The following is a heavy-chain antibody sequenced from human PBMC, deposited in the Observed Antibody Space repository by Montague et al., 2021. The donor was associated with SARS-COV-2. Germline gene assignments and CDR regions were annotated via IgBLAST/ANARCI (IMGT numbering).Heavy chain of an antibody. CDR1: GGSMSTNSYY. J-gene: IGHJ3*01. CDR2: IYYTGTT. Sequence: SETLSLTCTVSGGSMSTNSYYWGWIRQPPGRGLEWIATIYYTGTTYYNPSLQSRGTISADMSTNQFYLKLTSVTAADTAVYYCARAGYYDGFDCFDPWGQGTMVTVSS. CDR3: ARAGYYDGFDCFDP. D-gene: IGHD3-16*01. V-gene: IGHV4-39*01.